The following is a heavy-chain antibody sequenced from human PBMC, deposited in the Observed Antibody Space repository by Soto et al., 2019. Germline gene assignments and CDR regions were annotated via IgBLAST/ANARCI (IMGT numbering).Heavy chain of an antibody. CDR2: LDHNGRET. CDR1: GFTFEGFW. J-gene: IGHJ4*02. CDR3: ARDRDYDRY. V-gene: IGHV3-7*04. Sequence: VQVVESGGALVQPGGSLRLSCEVSGFTFEGFWMSWVRQAPGKGLQWVAYLDHNGRETYYVDSVKGRFTISRDNAKSTLYLPMNSLRVEDTAIDYCARDRDYDRYWGQGTLVTVSS. D-gene: IGHD5-12*01.